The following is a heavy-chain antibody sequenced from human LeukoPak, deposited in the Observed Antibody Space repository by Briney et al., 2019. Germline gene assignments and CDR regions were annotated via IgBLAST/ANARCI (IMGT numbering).Heavy chain of an antibody. CDR2: ISAYNGNT. J-gene: IGHJ6*02. CDR1: GYTFTSYG. Sequence: GASVKVSCKASGYTFTSYGISWVRQAPGQGLEWMGWISAYNGNTNYAQKLQGRVTMTTDTSTSTAYMGLRSLRSDDTAVYYCARDKDSSSWPTYYYYYYGMDVWGQGTTVTVSS. D-gene: IGHD6-13*01. CDR3: ARDKDSSSWPTYYYYYYGMDV. V-gene: IGHV1-18*01.